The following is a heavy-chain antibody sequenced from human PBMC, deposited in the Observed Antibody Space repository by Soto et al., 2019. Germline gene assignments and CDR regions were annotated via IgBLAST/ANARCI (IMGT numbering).Heavy chain of an antibody. Sequence: QVQLVESGGGVVQPGRSLRLSCAASGFTFSSYGMHWVRQAPGKGLEWVAVIWYDGSNKYYADSVKGRFTISRDNSKNTLYLQMDSLRAEDTAVYYCARELGGGGSRESGMDVWGQGTTVTVSS. CDR2: IWYDGSNK. J-gene: IGHJ6*02. V-gene: IGHV3-33*01. CDR1: GFTFSSYG. CDR3: ARELGGGGSRESGMDV. D-gene: IGHD2-15*01.